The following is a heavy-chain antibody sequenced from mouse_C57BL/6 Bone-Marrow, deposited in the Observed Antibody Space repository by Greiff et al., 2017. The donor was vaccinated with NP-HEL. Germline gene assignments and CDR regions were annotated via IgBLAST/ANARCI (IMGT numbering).Heavy chain of an antibody. Sequence: QVQLKASGPGLVAPSQSLSITCTVSGFSLTSYAISWVRQPPGKGLEWLGVLWTGGGTNYNSALKSRLSISKDNSKSQVFLKMNSLQTDDTARYYCARESLGPDYFDYWGQGTTLTVSS. J-gene: IGHJ2*01. D-gene: IGHD4-1*01. CDR3: ARESLGPDYFDY. CDR2: LWTGGGT. CDR1: GFSLTSYA. V-gene: IGHV2-9-1*01.